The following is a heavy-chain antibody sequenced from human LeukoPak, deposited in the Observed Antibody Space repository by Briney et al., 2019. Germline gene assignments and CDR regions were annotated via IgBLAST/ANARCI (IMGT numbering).Heavy chain of an antibody. V-gene: IGHV3-21*01. Sequence: GGSLRLSCAASGFTFSSYSMNWVRQAPGKGLEWVSSISASSSYIYYADSVKGRFTISRDNAKNSLYLQMNSLRAEDTAVYYCARWRLTDFWSGYYLSWLEYYGMDVWGQGTTVTVSS. J-gene: IGHJ6*02. CDR3: ARWRLTDFWSGYYLSWLEYYGMDV. CDR1: GFTFSSYS. D-gene: IGHD3-3*01. CDR2: ISASSSYI.